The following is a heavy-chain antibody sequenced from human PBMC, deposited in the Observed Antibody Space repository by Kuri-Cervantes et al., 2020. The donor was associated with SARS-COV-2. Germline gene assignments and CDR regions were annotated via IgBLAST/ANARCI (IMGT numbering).Heavy chain of an antibody. D-gene: IGHD2-2*02. V-gene: IGHV3-11*04. CDR2: ISSSGSTI. J-gene: IGHJ6*03. Sequence: LSLTCAASGFTFSDYYMRWIRQAPGKGLEWVSYISSSGSTIYYADSVKGRFTISRDNAKNSLYLQMNSLRAEDTAVYYCARGVVPAAIRYYYYYYYMDVWGKGTTVTVSS. CDR1: GFTFSDYY. CDR3: ARGVVPAAIRYYYYYYYMDV.